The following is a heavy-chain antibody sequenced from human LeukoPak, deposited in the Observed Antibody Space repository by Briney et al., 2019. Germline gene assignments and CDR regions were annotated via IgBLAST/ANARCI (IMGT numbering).Heavy chain of an antibody. CDR3: ARDMTRAVPIPGTYYYAYAMDV. CDR2: VYYRGST. V-gene: IGHV4-59*01. CDR1: GGSISSYF. J-gene: IGHJ6*02. D-gene: IGHD6-13*01. Sequence: PSETLSLTCTVSGGSISSYFWNWIRQPPGKGLEWVGYVYYRGSTNYNPSLKSRVTISVDTSKNQFSLELSSVTAADTAVYYCARDMTRAVPIPGTYYYAYAMDVWGQGTTVTVSS.